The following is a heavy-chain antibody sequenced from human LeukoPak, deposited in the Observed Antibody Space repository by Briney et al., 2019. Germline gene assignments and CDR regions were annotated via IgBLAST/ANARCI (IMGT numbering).Heavy chain of an antibody. J-gene: IGHJ4*02. V-gene: IGHV3-23*01. D-gene: IGHD3-16*01. CDR3: AKDYAVGSIDY. CDR1: AFTLSNYA. Sequence: GGSLRLSCTASAFTLSNYAMSWVRQAPGKGLEWVSAISVTGNTYHADSVKGRFAISRDSSKNTLYLQMNRLRAEDAAVYYCAKDYAVGSIDYWGQGTLVTVSS. CDR2: ISVTGNT.